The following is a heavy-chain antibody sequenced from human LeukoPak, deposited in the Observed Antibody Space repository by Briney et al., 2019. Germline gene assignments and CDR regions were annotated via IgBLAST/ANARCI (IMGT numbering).Heavy chain of an antibody. CDR2: ISAYNGNT. Sequence: ASVKVSCKASGYTFTSYGISWVRQAPGQGLEWMGWISAYNGNTNYAQKLQGRVTMTTDTSTSTAYMELRSLRSDDTAVYYCARHIAYYYDSSGYAWFDIVPDYFDYWGQGTLVTVSS. D-gene: IGHD3-22*01. V-gene: IGHV1-18*01. J-gene: IGHJ4*02. CDR1: GYTFTSYG. CDR3: ARHIAYYYDSSGYAWFDIVPDYFDY.